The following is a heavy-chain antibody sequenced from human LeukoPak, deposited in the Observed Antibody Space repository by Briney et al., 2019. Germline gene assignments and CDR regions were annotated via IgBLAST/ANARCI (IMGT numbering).Heavy chain of an antibody. D-gene: IGHD3-22*01. CDR2: IYTSGST. Sequence: SETLSLTCTVSGCSISSYYWSWIRQPAGKGLEWIGRIYTSGSTNYNPSPKSRVTMSVDTSKNKFSLKLSSVTAVDTAVYYCARAVYYYDSSGYYQYYYYYMDVWGKGTTVTISS. CDR1: GCSISSYY. J-gene: IGHJ6*03. V-gene: IGHV4-4*07. CDR3: ARAVYYYDSSGYYQYYYYYMDV.